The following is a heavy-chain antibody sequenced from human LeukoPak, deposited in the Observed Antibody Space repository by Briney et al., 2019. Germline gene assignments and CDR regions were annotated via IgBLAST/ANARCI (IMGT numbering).Heavy chain of an antibody. V-gene: IGHV3-30*18. CDR2: ISYDGSNK. D-gene: IGHD4-17*01. CDR3: AKVSNGVYGDYGLVY. Sequence: GSLRLSCAASGFTFSSYGMHWVRQAPGKGLEWVAVISYDGSNKYYADSAKGRFTISRDNSKNTLYLQMNSLRAEDTAVYYCAKVSNGVYGDYGLVYWGQGTLVTVSS. J-gene: IGHJ4*02. CDR1: GFTFSSYG.